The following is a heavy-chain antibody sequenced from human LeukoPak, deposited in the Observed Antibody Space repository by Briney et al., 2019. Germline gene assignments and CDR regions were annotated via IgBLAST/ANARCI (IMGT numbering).Heavy chain of an antibody. J-gene: IGHJ4*02. V-gene: IGHV4-30-4*01. D-gene: IGHD5-18*01. CDR2: IYYSGST. CDR3: ARGGRGYSYGSFDY. Sequence: SETLSLTCTVSGGSISSGDYYWSWIRQPPGKGLEWIGYIYYSGSTYYNPSLKSRVTISVDTSKNQFSLKLSSVTAADTAVYYCARGGRGYSYGSFDYWGQGALVTVSS. CDR1: GGSISSGDYY.